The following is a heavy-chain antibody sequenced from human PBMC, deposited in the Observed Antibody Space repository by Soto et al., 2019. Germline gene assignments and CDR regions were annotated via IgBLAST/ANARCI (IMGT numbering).Heavy chain of an antibody. CDR1: GYSFTSYW. D-gene: IGHD3-22*01. CDR2: IYPGDSDT. J-gene: IGHJ3*02. V-gene: IGHV5-51*01. CDR3: ARGYYYDSSGYLPDAFDI. Sequence: GESLKISCKGSGYSFTSYWIGWVRQMPGKGLEWMGIIYPGDSDTRYSPSFQGQVTISADKSISTAYLQWSSLKASDTAMYYCARGYYYDSSGYLPDAFDIWGQGTMVTVSS.